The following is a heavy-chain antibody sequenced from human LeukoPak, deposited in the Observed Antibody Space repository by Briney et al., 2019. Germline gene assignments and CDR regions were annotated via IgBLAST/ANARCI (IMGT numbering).Heavy chain of an antibody. CDR2: IYPGDSDT. J-gene: IGHJ6*02. CDR3: VRLGGEQHQTIGPSENYYYSYAMDV. D-gene: IGHD3-16*01. Sequence: GGPREISCQGSGSTFTSYWIGWVRQLPAKGLEGMGIIYPGDSDTRYNPSFQGQVTISAAKSISTAYLQWSSLKASDTAMYYCVRLGGEQHQTIGPSENYYYSYAMDVWGQGTTVTVSS. V-gene: IGHV5-51*01. CDR1: GSTFTSYW.